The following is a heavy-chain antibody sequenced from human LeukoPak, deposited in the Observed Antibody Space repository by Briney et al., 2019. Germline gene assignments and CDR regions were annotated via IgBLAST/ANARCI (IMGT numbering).Heavy chain of an antibody. CDR1: GGTFSSYA. Sequence: SVKVSCKASGGTFSSYAISWVRQAPGQGLEWMGGIIPIFGTANYAQKFQGRVTITTDESTSTAYMELSSLRSEDTAVYYYARDWGDYGPGYFQHWGQGTLVTVSS. V-gene: IGHV1-69*05. CDR2: IIPIFGTA. CDR3: ARDWGDYGPGYFQH. J-gene: IGHJ1*01. D-gene: IGHD4-17*01.